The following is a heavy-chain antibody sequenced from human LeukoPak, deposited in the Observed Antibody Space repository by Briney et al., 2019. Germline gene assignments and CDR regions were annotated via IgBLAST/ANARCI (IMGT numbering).Heavy chain of an antibody. J-gene: IGHJ3*02. CDR3: ARRYSGSYSAFDI. CDR2: IDPGDSDT. Sequence: LGESLKISCKGSGYSFTSYWIGWVRQMPGKGLEWMGIIDPGDSDTRYSPSFQGQVTISADKSISTAYLQWSSLKASDTAMYYCARRYSGSYSAFDIWGQGTMVTVSS. D-gene: IGHD1-26*01. CDR1: GYSFTSYW. V-gene: IGHV5-51*01.